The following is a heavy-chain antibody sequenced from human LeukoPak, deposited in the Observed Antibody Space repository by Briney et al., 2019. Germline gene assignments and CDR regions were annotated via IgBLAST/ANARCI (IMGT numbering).Heavy chain of an antibody. V-gene: IGHV1-69*13. CDR2: IIPIFGTA. J-gene: IGHJ4*02. D-gene: IGHD1-26*01. CDR1: GGTFSSYT. CDR3: ARESGSYFRAADY. Sequence: SVKVSCKASGGTFSSYTISWVRQAPGQGLEWMGGIIPIFGTANYAQKFQVRVTITADESTSTAYMELSSLRSEDTAVYYCARESGSYFRAADYWGQGTLVTVSS.